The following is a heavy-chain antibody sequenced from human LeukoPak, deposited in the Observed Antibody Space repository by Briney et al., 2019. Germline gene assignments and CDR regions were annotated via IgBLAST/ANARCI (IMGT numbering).Heavy chain of an antibody. CDR2: IYSGGST. Sequence: GGFLRLSCAASGFTVSSNYMSWVRQAPGKGLEWVSVIYSGGSTYYADSVKGRFTISRDSAKNSLYLQMNSLRAEDTAVYYCARDDSGSMDVWGQGTTVTVSS. CDR1: GFTVSSNY. V-gene: IGHV3-53*01. CDR3: ARDDSGSMDV. D-gene: IGHD1-26*01. J-gene: IGHJ6*02.